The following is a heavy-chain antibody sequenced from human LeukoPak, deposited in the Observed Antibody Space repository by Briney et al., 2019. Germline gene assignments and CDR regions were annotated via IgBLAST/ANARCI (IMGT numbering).Heavy chain of an antibody. Sequence: PSETLSLTCAVSGGSISSGGYSWSWIRQPPGKGLEWIGYIYHSGSTYYNPSLKSRVTISVDKSKNQFSLKLSSVTAADTAVYYCARGPPYYYDSSGYYLPTWGQGTLVTVSS. CDR2: IYHSGST. D-gene: IGHD3-22*01. CDR3: ARGPPYYYDSSGYYLPT. CDR1: GGSISSGGYS. V-gene: IGHV4-30-2*01. J-gene: IGHJ1*01.